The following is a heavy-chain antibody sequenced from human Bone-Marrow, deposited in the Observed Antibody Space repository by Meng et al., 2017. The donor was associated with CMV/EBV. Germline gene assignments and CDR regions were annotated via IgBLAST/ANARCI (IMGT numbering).Heavy chain of an antibody. V-gene: IGHV4-59*12. J-gene: IGHJ4*02. CDR2: IYCSGST. CDR1: GFTFSSYS. CDR3: ARRRGRLYQLSH. Sequence: GSLRLSCAASGFTFSSYSMNWVRQAPGKGLEWIGYIYCSGSTNYNPSLKSRVTISVDTSKNQFSLKLSSVTAADTAVYYCARRRGRLYQLSHWGQGTLVTVSS. D-gene: IGHD2-2*01.